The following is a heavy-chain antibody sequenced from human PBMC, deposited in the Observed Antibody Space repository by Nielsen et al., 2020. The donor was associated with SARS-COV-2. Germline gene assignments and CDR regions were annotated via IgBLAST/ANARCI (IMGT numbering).Heavy chain of an antibody. CDR2: IKQDGSEK. V-gene: IGHV3-7*05. CDR3: ARPLRGAAAGTGWFDP. Sequence: GESLKISCAASGFTFSSYAMSWVRQAPGKGLEWVANIKQDGSEKYYVDSVKGRFTISRDNAKNSLYLQMNSLRAEDTAVYYCARPLRGAAAGTGWFDPWGQGTLVTVSS. CDR1: GFTFSSYA. D-gene: IGHD6-13*01. J-gene: IGHJ5*02.